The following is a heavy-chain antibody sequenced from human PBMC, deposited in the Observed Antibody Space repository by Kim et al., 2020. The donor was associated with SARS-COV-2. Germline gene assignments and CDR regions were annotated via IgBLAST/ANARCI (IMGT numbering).Heavy chain of an antibody. J-gene: IGHJ5*02. CDR1: GGSVSSGSYY. CDR3: ARVPRVTVMAAGLPTTDWFDP. Sequence: SETLSLTCTVSGGSVSSGSYYWSWIRQPPGKGLEWIGYIYYSGSTNYNPSLKSRVTISVDTSKNQFSLKLSSVTAADTAVYYCARVPRVTVMAAGLPTTDWFDPWGQGTLVTVSS. D-gene: IGHD2-21*02. V-gene: IGHV4-61*01. CDR2: IYYSGST.